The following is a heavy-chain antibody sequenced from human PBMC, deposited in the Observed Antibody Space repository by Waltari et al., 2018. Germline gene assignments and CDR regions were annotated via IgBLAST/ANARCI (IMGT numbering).Heavy chain of an antibody. D-gene: IGHD6-19*01. CDR3: AAVYSSGWYDYFDY. V-gene: IGHV4-59*01. CDR1: GGSLSSYY. CDR2: IYYSGST. J-gene: IGHJ4*02. Sequence: QVQLQESGAGLVKPSETLYLTCTVSGGSLSSYYWSWIRRPPGKGLEWIVYIYYSGSTNYNPSLKSRVTISVDTSKNQFSLKLSSVTAADTAVYYCAAVYSSGWYDYFDYWGQGTLVTVSS.